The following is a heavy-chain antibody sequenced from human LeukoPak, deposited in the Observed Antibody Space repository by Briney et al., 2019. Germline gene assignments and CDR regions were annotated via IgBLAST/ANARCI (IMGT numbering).Heavy chain of an antibody. D-gene: IGHD3-10*01. CDR1: GFTFGSNG. CDR2: ISSSSGTI. Sequence: GGSLRLSCAASGFTFGSNGMNGFRQAPGKGLEWVSYISSSSGTIYYADSVKGRFTISRDNAKNSLYLQMNSLRAEDTAVYYCARDWFNDYWGQGTLVTVSS. CDR3: ARDWFNDY. V-gene: IGHV3-48*01. J-gene: IGHJ4*02.